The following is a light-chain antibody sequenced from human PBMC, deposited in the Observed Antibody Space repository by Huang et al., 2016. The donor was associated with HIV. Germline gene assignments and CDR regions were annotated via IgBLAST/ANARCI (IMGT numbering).Light chain of an antibody. J-gene: IGKJ2*01. CDR3: LQTNSFPYT. CDR2: AAS. Sequence: DIQMTQSPSSVTASVGDRVTITCRASQGIDSWLAWYQQRPGKAPKFLIYAASSLQGVFPSRFSGSGSGTDFSLTINTLQPEDFATYYCLQTNSFPYTFGQGTNLEI. V-gene: IGKV1D-12*01. CDR1: QGIDSW.